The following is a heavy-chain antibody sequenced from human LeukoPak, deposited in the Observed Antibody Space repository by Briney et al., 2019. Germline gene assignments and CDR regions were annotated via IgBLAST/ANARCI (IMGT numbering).Heavy chain of an antibody. CDR3: TRGAIPGYGDNWFWFDS. V-gene: IGHV3-7*02. J-gene: IGHJ5*01. CDR1: GFPFSSYW. CDR2: IKEDGSEK. Sequence: GGSLRLSCAASGFPFSSYWMSWVRQTLGKGLEWVANIKEDGSEKYYVDSVKGRFTTSRDNAKNSVYLQMNSLRDEDTATYYCTRGAIPGYGDNWFWFDSWGQGTLVSVSS. D-gene: IGHD1-1*01.